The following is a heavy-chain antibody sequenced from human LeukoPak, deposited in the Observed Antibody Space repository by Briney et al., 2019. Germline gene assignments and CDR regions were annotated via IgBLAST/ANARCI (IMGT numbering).Heavy chain of an antibody. V-gene: IGHV4-61*02. J-gene: IGHJ4*02. CDR1: GGSISSGSYY. D-gene: IGHD3-22*01. Sequence: SQTLSLTCTVSGGSISSGSYYWSWIRQPAGKGLEWIGRIYTSGSTNYNPSLKSRVTISVDTSKNQFSLKLSSVTAADTAVSYCARAPDYYDSSGLDYWGQGTLVTVSS. CDR3: ARAPDYYDSSGLDY. CDR2: IYTSGST.